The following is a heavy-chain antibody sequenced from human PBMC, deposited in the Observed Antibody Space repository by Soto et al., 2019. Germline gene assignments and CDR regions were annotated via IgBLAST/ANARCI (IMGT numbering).Heavy chain of an antibody. D-gene: IGHD3-16*02. J-gene: IGHJ6*02. CDR1: GDSVSSSSAA. Sequence: SHTLSLTCXIFGDSVSSSSAAWNWIRQSPSRALEWLGRTYYRSKWYNDYAVSVKSRINLNPDTSKNQFSLQLNSVTPEDTAVYYCARVSAESPADYFHAMAVWGQGTTVTVSS. CDR3: ARVSAESPADYFHAMAV. V-gene: IGHV6-1*01. CDR2: TYYRSKWYN.